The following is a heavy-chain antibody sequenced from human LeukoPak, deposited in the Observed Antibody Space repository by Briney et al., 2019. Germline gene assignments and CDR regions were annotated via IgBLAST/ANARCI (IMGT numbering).Heavy chain of an antibody. CDR2: IKGDGSER. J-gene: IGHJ4*02. D-gene: IGHD4-23*01. CDR3: ARDLTTVVTGGY. V-gene: IGHV3-7*03. Sequence: GGSLRLSCVVSGFTFSSCWMSWVRQAPGKGLEWVANIKGDGSERYYADSVKGRFTISRDNSKNTLYLQMNNLRAEDTAVYYCARDLTTVVTGGYWGQGTLVTVSS. CDR1: GFTFSSCW.